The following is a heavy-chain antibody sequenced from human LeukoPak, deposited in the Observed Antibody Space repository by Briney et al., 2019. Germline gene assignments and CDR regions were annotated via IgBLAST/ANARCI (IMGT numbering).Heavy chain of an antibody. D-gene: IGHD3-10*01. CDR1: GGSISSGYYY. CDR3: ARHFFPSDSGSFRTPFDY. J-gene: IGHJ4*02. Sequence: SETLSLTCTVSGGSISSGYYYWGWIRRPPGQGLEWIGSIYYSGSTFYNPSLKSRVTISVDTSKNQFSLKLSSVTAADTAVYYCARHFFPSDSGSFRTPFDYWGQGALVTVSS. CDR2: IYYSGST. V-gene: IGHV4-39*01.